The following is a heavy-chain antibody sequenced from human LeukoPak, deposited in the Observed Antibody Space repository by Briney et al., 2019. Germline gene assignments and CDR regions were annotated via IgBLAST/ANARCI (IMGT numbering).Heavy chain of an antibody. J-gene: IGHJ4*02. CDR2: ISYDGSNK. V-gene: IGHV3-30*04. CDR3: AKDPDCTSGICYTFFDY. Sequence: GRSLRLSCAASGFTFSSYAMHWVRQAPGKGLEWVAVISYDGSNKYYADSVKGRFTISRDNSKNTLYLQMNSLRAEDTAVYYCAKDPDCTSGICYTFFDYWGQGTLVTVSS. D-gene: IGHD2-8*01. CDR1: GFTFSSYA.